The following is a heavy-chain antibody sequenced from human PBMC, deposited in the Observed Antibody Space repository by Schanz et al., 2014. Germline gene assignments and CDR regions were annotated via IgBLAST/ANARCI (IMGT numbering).Heavy chain of an antibody. CDR3: VREVGAAAGLAWGLDY. D-gene: IGHD6-13*01. CDR2: ISGSGIST. V-gene: IGHV3-23*04. J-gene: IGHJ4*02. Sequence: EVQLVESGGGLVQPGGSLRLSCAASGFSFNTFAMNWVRQAPGKGLEWVSTISGSGISTYYADSVKGRFTISRDNAKSSLFLQMNSLRAEDTAVYYCVREVGAAAGLAWGLDYWGRGTLVTVSS. CDR1: GFSFNTFA.